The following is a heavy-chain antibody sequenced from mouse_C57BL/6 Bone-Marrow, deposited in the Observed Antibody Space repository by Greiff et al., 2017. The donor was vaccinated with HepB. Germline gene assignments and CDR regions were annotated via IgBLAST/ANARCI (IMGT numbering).Heavy chain of an antibody. CDR3: APRGNFVFYFDY. V-gene: IGHV1-4*01. CDR2: INPSSGYT. D-gene: IGHD2-1*01. CDR1: GYTFTSYT. Sequence: QVQLQQSGAELARPGASVKMSCKASGYTFTSYTMHWVKQRPGQGLEWIGYINPSSGYTKYNQKFKDKATLTADKSSSTAYMQLSSLTSEDSAVYYCAPRGNFVFYFDYWGQGTTLTVSS. J-gene: IGHJ2*01.